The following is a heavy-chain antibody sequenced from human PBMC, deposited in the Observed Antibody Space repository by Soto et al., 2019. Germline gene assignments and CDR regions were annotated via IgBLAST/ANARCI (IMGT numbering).Heavy chain of an antibody. CDR3: ARLLQSYYYYYYGMDV. CDR1: GGSFSGYY. V-gene: IGHV4-34*01. CDR2: INHSGST. Sequence: PSETLSLTCAVYGGSFSGYYWIWIRQPPGKGLEWIGEINHSGSTNYNPSLKSRVTISVDTSKNQFSLKLSSVTAADTAVYYCARLLQSYYYYYYGMDVWGQGTTVTVSS. D-gene: IGHD2-15*01. J-gene: IGHJ6*02.